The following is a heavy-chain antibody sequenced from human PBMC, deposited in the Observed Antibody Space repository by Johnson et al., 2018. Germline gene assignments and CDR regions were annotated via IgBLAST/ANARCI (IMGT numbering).Heavy chain of an antibody. CDR3: AKVDPFYCDSSGYSGGDAFDI. CDR2: IDDSDSST. D-gene: IGHD3-22*01. V-gene: IGHV3-23*04. J-gene: IGHJ3*02. Sequence: VQLVESGGDLVQPGGSLRLSCAASGFTFSNYAMSWVRQAPGKGLEWVSVIDDSDSSTYYADSVKGRFTIPRDNSKNTVYLQMNILRAEDTDVYYFAKVDPFYCDSSGYSGGDAFDIWGQGTMVTVSS. CDR1: GFTFSNYA.